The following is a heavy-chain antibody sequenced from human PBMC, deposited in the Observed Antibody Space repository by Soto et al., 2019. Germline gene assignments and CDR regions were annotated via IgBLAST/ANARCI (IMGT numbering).Heavy chain of an antibody. D-gene: IGHD3-3*01. CDR2: ISAYNGNT. V-gene: IGHV1-18*01. CDR3: ARSVEWFYYYGMDV. Sequence: VKVSCKASGYTFTSYGISWVRQAPGQGLEWMGWISAYNGNTNYAQKLQGRVTMTTDTSTSTAYMELRSLRSDDTAVYYCARSVEWFYYYGMDVWGQGTTVTVSS. J-gene: IGHJ6*02. CDR1: GYTFTSYG.